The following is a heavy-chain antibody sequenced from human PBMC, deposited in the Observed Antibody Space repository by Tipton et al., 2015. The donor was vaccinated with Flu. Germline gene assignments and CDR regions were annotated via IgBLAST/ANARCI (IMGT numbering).Heavy chain of an antibody. D-gene: IGHD2-21*01. Sequence: RSLRLPCAASGFTFDDYAMHWVRQAPGKGLEWVSGISWNSGSIGYADSVKGRFTISRDNAKNSLYLQMNSLRAEDTALYYCAKGNLCFDYWGQGTLVTVSS. CDR3: AKGNLCFDY. J-gene: IGHJ4*02. CDR1: GFTFDDYA. V-gene: IGHV3-9*01. CDR2: ISWNSGSI.